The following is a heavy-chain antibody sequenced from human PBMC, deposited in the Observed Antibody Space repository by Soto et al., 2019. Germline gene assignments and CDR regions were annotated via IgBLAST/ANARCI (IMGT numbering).Heavy chain of an antibody. CDR1: GGSISSGGYY. Sequence: SETLSLTCTVSGGSISSGGYYWSWIRQHPGKGLEWIGYIYYSGSTYYNPSLKSRVTISVDTSKNQFSLKLSSVTAADTAVYYCARVAPTRLGRVLDYWGQGTLVTVSS. CDR2: IYYSGST. J-gene: IGHJ4*02. V-gene: IGHV4-31*03. CDR3: ARVAPTRLGRVLDY. D-gene: IGHD6-25*01.